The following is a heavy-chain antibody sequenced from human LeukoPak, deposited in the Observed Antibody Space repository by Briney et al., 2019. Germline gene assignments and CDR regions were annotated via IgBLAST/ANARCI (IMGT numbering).Heavy chain of an antibody. Sequence: GGSLRPSCAASGFTFSTSWMTWVRQAPGKGLEWVANINPDGSAKNYVGSVQGRFTISRDNAKNSVYLQMSSLRAEDTAVYFCARDVAYNAFDYWGQGTLVTVSS. J-gene: IGHJ4*02. CDR1: GFTFSTSW. CDR3: ARDVAYNAFDY. CDR2: INPDGSAK. D-gene: IGHD1-14*01. V-gene: IGHV3-7*01.